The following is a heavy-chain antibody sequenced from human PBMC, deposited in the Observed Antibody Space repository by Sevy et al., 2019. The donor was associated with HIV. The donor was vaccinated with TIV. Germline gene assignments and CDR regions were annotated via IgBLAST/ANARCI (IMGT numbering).Heavy chain of an antibody. V-gene: IGHV4-39*01. CDR3: ASSSSWSFYYYYGMDV. J-gene: IGHJ6*02. Sequence: SETLSLTCTVSGGSISSSSYYWGWIRQPPGKGLEWIGSIYYSGSTYYNPSLKSRVTISVDTSKNQFSLKLSSVTAADTAVYYCASSSSWSFYYYYGMDVWGQGTTVTVSS. CDR2: IYYSGST. D-gene: IGHD6-13*01. CDR1: GGSISSSSYY.